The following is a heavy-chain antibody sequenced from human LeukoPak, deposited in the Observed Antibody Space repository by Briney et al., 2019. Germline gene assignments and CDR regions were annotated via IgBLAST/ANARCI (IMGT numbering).Heavy chain of an antibody. V-gene: IGHV4-4*07. CDR1: GGSISSYY. Sequence: KASETLSLTCTVSGGSISSYYWSWLRQPAGKGLEWIGRIYTSGSTNYNPSLKSRGTMSVDTSKNQFALKLSSVTAADTAVYYCAGGGITDAFDIWGQGTMVTVSS. CDR3: AGGGITDAFDI. J-gene: IGHJ3*02. D-gene: IGHD3-10*01. CDR2: IYTSGST.